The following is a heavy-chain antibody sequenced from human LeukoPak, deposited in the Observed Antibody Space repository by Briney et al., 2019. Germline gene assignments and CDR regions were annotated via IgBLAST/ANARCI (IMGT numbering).Heavy chain of an antibody. CDR2: ISYDGSNK. Sequence: GRSLRLSCAASGFTFSSYGMHWVRQAPGKGLEWVAVISYDGSNKYYADSVKGRFTISRDNSKNTLYLQMNSLRAEDTAVCYCAKDYEDFYCSGGSCYYFDYWGQGTLVTVSS. CDR1: GFTFSSYG. D-gene: IGHD2-15*01. J-gene: IGHJ4*02. V-gene: IGHV3-30*18. CDR3: AKDYEDFYCSGGSCYYFDY.